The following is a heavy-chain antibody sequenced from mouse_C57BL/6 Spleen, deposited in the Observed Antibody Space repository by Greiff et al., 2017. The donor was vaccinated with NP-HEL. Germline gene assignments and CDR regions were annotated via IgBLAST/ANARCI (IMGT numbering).Heavy chain of an antibody. CDR1: GYSFTSYN. CDR2: INPNYGTT. CDR3: ARAYYSNYYYYEMDY. J-gene: IGHJ4*01. D-gene: IGHD2-5*01. Sequence: EVQLQQSGPELVKPGASVKISCKASGYSFTSYNMNWVKQSHGQSLEWIGIINPNYGTTSYNQKFKGKATLTVDQSSSTAYMQLNSLSSEDSAVYYSARAYYSNYYYYEMDYWGQGTLVTVSS. V-gene: IGHV1-39*01.